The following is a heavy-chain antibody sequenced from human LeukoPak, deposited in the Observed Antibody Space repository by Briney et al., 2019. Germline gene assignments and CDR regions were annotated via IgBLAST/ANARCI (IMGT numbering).Heavy chain of an antibody. CDR1: GFTFGDYG. CDR2: ISGTGHST. V-gene: IGHV3-23*01. Sequence: GGSLRLSCTASGFTFGDYGVCWVRQAPEKGLEWVSVISGTGHSTYYADSVKGRFTISRDNSKNTLYLQMNSLRAEDTAVYYCAKDPARSSGWYAYYYMDVWGKGTTVTISS. CDR3: AKDPARSSGWYAYYYMDV. D-gene: IGHD6-19*01. J-gene: IGHJ6*03.